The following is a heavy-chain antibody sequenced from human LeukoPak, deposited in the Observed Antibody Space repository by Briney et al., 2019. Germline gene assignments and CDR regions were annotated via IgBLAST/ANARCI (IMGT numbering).Heavy chain of an antibody. CDR1: GFTFSDYD. V-gene: IGHV3-13*01. CDR2: IGTAGDT. Sequence: GGSLRLSCAASGFTFSDYDMHRVRQATGKGLEWVSAIGTAGDTYYTGSVKGRFTISRENAKNSLYLQMNSLRAGDTAVYYCARVAKERVGGVYYFDYWGQGTLVTVSS. D-gene: IGHD1-1*01. CDR3: ARVAKERVGGVYYFDY. J-gene: IGHJ4*02.